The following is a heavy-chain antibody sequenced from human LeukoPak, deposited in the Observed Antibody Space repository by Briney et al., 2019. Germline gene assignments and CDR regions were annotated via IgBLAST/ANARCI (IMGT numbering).Heavy chain of an antibody. CDR1: GFTFSSYS. V-gene: IGHV3-21*01. CDR3: ARDGERGYYFDY. J-gene: IGHJ4*02. Sequence: GGSLRLSCAASGFTFSSYSMNWVRQAPGKGLEWVSSISSSSSYIYYADSVKGRFTISRDNAKNSLYPQMNSLRAEDTAVYYCARDGERGYYFDYWGQGTLVTVSS. D-gene: IGHD1-26*01. CDR2: ISSSSSYI.